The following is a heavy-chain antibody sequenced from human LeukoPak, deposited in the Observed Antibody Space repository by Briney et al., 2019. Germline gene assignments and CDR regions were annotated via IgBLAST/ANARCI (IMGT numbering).Heavy chain of an antibody. V-gene: IGHV3-74*01. D-gene: IGHD3-10*01. J-gene: IGHJ4*02. CDR3: TTDTFGARDS. Sequence: AGGSLRLSCAASGYTFSGYWMHWVRQGPGKGLVWVSRINEDGSSTSYAESVRGRFTISRDNAKNTLYLQMNSLRAEDAAVHYCTTDTFGARDSWGQGTLVTVSS. CDR2: INEDGSST. CDR1: GYTFSGYW.